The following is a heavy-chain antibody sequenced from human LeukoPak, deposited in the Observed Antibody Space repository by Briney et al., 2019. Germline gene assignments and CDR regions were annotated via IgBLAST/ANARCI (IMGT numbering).Heavy chain of an antibody. D-gene: IGHD3-10*01. V-gene: IGHV4-34*01. Sequence: PSETLSLTCAVCGGSFSGYYWSWIRQPPGKGLEGIGVINHSGSTNYNPSLMRRVTISVDTSKNQLSLELSNVTSADTAVDYCARAGSPPGYYYYMDVWGKGTTVTVSS. CDR2: INHSGST. J-gene: IGHJ6*03. CDR3: ARAGSPPGYYYYMDV. CDR1: GGSFSGYY.